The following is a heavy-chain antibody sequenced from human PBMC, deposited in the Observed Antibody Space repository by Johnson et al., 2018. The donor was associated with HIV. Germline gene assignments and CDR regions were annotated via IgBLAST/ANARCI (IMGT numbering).Heavy chain of an antibody. V-gene: IGHV3-30*03. CDR2: ISYDGSNK. J-gene: IGHJ3*02. Sequence: QVQLVESGGGLVQPGGSLRLSCVVSGFTVSSYYMSWVRQAPGKGLEWVAVISYDGSNKFYADSVTGRFTISRDNSKNTLYLQMNSLRHEDTAVYYCARDQGELRRTHAFDIWGQWTMVTVSS. D-gene: IGHD1-14*01. CDR1: GFTVSSYY. CDR3: ARDQGELRRTHAFDI.